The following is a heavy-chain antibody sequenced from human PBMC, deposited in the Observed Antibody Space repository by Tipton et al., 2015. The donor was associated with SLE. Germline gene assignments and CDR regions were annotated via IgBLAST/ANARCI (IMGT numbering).Heavy chain of an antibody. V-gene: IGHV3-15*05. Sequence: SLRLSCAASGFAFNTAWMTLVRQAPGKGLEWVGRIKSMSDGGTADFAATVKGRIIMSRNDADNTMYLDLHSLTAEDTAVYYCTTDRYSLHGGLDYWGQGTLVTVSS. CDR2: IKSMSDGGTA. D-gene: IGHD4-11*01. CDR3: TTDRYSLHGGLDY. CDR1: GFAFNTAW. J-gene: IGHJ4*02.